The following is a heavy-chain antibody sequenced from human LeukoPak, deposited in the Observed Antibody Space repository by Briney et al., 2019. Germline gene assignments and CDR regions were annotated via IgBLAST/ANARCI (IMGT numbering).Heavy chain of an antibody. Sequence: ASVKVSCKASGYTFTSYDINWVRQATGQGLEWMGWMNPNSGNTGYAQKFQGRVTMTRNTSISTAYMELSSLRSEDTAVYYCAVGVAAYCDAFDIWGQGTMVTVSS. CDR1: GYTFTSYD. CDR2: MNPNSGNT. V-gene: IGHV1-8*01. CDR3: AVGVAAYCDAFDI. J-gene: IGHJ3*02. D-gene: IGHD2-15*01.